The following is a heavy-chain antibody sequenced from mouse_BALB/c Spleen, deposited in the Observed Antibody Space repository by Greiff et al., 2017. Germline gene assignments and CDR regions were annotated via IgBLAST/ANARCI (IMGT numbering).Heavy chain of an antibody. CDR1: GYSFTGYN. J-gene: IGHJ4*01. CDR2: IDPYNGGT. D-gene: IGHD1-2*01. V-gene: IGHV1S135*01. CDR3: AIITTANYYAMDY. Sequence: VQLQQSGPELGKPGASVKISCKASGYSFTGYNMYWVKQSHRKSLEWIGYIDPYNGGTSYNQKSKGKATLTVDKSSSTAYMHLNSLTSEDSAIYYCAIITTANYYAMDYWGQGTSVTVSS.